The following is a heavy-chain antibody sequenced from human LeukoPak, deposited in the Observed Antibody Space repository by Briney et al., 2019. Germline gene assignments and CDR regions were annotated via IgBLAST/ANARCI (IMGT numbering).Heavy chain of an antibody. CDR1: GCTFSSYE. CDR2: ISSSGSTI. Sequence: GGSLRLSCAASGCTFSSYEMNWVRQAPGKGLEWVSYISSSGSTIYYADSVKGRFTISRDNAKNSLYLQMNRLRAEDTAVYYCAREKPEFDYWGQGTLVTVSS. J-gene: IGHJ4*02. V-gene: IGHV3-48*03. CDR3: AREKPEFDY.